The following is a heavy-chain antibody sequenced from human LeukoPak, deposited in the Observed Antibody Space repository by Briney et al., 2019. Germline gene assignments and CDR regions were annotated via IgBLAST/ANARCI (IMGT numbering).Heavy chain of an antibody. V-gene: IGHV4-39*07. CDR2: ISYSGST. Sequence: SETLSLTCTVSGGSISTSNYYWIWIRQPPGKGLEWIGSISYSGSTNYNPSLKSRVTISVDTSKNQFSLKLSSVTAADTAVYYCARCTIFGSSWFDPWGQGTLVTVSS. CDR1: GGSISTSNYY. J-gene: IGHJ5*02. D-gene: IGHD3-3*01. CDR3: ARCTIFGSSWFDP.